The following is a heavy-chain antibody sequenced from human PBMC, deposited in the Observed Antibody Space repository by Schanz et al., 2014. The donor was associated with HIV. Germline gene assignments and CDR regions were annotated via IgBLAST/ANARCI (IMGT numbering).Heavy chain of an antibody. CDR2: INTYNGNT. D-gene: IGHD6-19*01. CDR1: GYTFNSYG. CDR3: ARDFSGWTEFDY. V-gene: IGHV1-18*01. J-gene: IGHJ4*02. Sequence: QVQLVQSGAEVKKPGASVKVSCKAFGYTFNSYGIVWVRQAPGQGLEWMGWINTYNGNTNYAQKFQGRVTMTTDTSTTTAYMNLRSLRSDDTAVYYCARDFSGWTEFDYWGQGTLVTVSS.